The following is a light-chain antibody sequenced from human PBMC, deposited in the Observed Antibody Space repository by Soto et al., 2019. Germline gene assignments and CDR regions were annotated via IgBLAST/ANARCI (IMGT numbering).Light chain of an antibody. CDR2: DVI. J-gene: IGLJ7*01. V-gene: IGLV2-14*01. CDR1: SSDVGGYNY. Sequence: QSALTQPASVSGSPGQSITISCTGTSSDVGGYNYVSWYQQHPGKATNLIIYDVIDRPSGVSNRFSGSKSGNTASLTISGLQAEDEADYYCSSYTSSSTLVFGGGTQLTVL. CDR3: SSYTSSSTLV.